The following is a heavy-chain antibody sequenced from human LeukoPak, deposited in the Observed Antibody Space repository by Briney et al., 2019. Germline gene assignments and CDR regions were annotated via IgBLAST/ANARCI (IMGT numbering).Heavy chain of an antibody. D-gene: IGHD3-22*01. CDR1: GGTFSSYA. V-gene: IGHV1-69*13. Sequence: GASVKVSCKASGGTFSSYAISWVRQAPGQGLEWMGGIIPIFGTANYAQKFQGRVTITADESTSTAYMELSSLRTEDTAVYYCATPLDYYDSRGYHQGGDWGQGTLVTVSP. CDR2: IIPIFGTA. J-gene: IGHJ4*02. CDR3: ATPLDYYDSRGYHQGGD.